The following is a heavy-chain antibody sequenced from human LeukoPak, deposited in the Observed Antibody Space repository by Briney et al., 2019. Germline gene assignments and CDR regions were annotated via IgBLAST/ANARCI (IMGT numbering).Heavy chain of an antibody. CDR3: AREGLGELTLDY. J-gene: IGHJ4*02. D-gene: IGHD3-16*01. Sequence: ASVKVSCKASGYTFTTYGISWVRQAPGQGLEWMGWISAYNANTNYAQNLQGRVTMTTDTSTSTAYMELRSLRSDDTAVYYCAREGLGELTLDYWGQGTLVTVSS. V-gene: IGHV1-18*01. CDR2: ISAYNANT. CDR1: GYTFTTYG.